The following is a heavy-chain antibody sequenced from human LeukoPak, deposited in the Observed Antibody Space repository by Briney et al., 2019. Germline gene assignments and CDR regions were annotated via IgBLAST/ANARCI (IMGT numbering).Heavy chain of an antibody. J-gene: IGHJ4*02. V-gene: IGHV1-46*01. CDR1: GYSFTSNY. CDR3: ARGDEDYFDY. Sequence: ASVKVSCKASGYSFTSNYIHWVRQAPGQGLEWMGMIYPRDGSTSYAQKFQGRVTMTRDTSTSTVYMELSSLRSEDTAVYYCARGDEDYFDYWGQGTLVIVSS. CDR2: IYPRDGST.